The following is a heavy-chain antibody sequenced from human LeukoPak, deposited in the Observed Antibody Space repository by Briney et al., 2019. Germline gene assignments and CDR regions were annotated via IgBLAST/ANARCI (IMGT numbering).Heavy chain of an antibody. V-gene: IGHV3-13*01. Sequence: PGGSLRLSCGASGFPFSNYDMHWVRQAPGKGLDWVSAIDTVGNTYYSGSVKGRFTISRENAKNSLYLQMNSLRVGDTAVYYCVRGDVGFDPWGQGTLVTVSS. J-gene: IGHJ5*02. CDR2: IDTVGNT. CDR1: GFPFSNYD. CDR3: VRGDVGFDP. D-gene: IGHD2-21*01.